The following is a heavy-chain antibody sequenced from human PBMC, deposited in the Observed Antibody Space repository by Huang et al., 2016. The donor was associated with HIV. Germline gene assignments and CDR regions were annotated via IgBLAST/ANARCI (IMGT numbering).Heavy chain of an antibody. V-gene: IGHV1-8*01. CDR2: RNPNSGNT. D-gene: IGHD2-15*01. CDR1: GYTFSNYV. CDR3: ATLPPVNYGRSGGRVRDY. J-gene: IGHJ4*02. Sequence: QVQLVQSGAEVKKPGASVKVSCKASGYTFSNYVINWVRQAPGQGLEWMGWRNPNSGNTGYARKFQGRVTMTRSTSISTAYMELSRLRFEDTAVYYCATLPPVNYGRSGGRVRDYWGQGSLVTVSS.